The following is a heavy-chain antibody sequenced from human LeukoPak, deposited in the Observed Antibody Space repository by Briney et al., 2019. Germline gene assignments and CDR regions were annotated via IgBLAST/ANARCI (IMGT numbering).Heavy chain of an antibody. D-gene: IGHD3-22*01. J-gene: IGHJ6*03. CDR2: IYYSGST. V-gene: IGHV4-59*01. CDR1: GGSISSYY. Sequence: SETLSLTCTVSGGSISSYYWSWIRQPPGKGLEWIGSIYYSGSTNYNPSLKSRVTISVDTSKNQFSLKLSSVTAADTAVYYCTRGSIAYYYMDAWGKGTTVTISS. CDR3: TRGSIAYYYMDA.